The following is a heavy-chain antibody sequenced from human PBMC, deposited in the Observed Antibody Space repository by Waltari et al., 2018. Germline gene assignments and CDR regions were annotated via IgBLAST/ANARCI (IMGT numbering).Heavy chain of an antibody. V-gene: IGHV3-7*01. J-gene: IGHJ6*03. D-gene: IGHD1-1*01. Sequence: EVQLVESGGGLVQPGRSVSLSCAASRFTYSRFWMSGVPQAPGKGLEWVANIKEDGSEKHYVDSVKGRFTISRDNAKNSLYLQMNILEAEDTAVYYCARDENWNYYYMDVWGKGTAVTVSS. CDR1: RFTYSRFW. CDR3: ARDENWNYYYMDV. CDR2: IKEDGSEK.